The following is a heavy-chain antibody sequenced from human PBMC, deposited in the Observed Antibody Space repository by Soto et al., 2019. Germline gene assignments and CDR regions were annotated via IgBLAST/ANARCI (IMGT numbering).Heavy chain of an antibody. J-gene: IGHJ4*02. Sequence: QLQLQESGSGLVKPSQTLSLTCAVSGGSISSGGYSWSWIRQPPGKGLEWIGYIYHSGSTYYNPSLKSRVTISVDRSKNQFSLKLSSVTAADTAVYYCARVRHGYYDSSGPIDYWGQGTLVTVSS. CDR1: GGSISSGGYS. V-gene: IGHV4-30-2*01. CDR3: ARVRHGYYDSSGPIDY. CDR2: IYHSGST. D-gene: IGHD3-22*01.